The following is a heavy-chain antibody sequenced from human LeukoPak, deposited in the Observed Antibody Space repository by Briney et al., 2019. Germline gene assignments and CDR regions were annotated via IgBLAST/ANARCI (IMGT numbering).Heavy chain of an antibody. Sequence: SETLSLTRTVSGGSISSSSYYWGWIRQPPGKGLEWIGSIYYSGSTYYNPSLKSRVTISVDTSKNQFSLKLSSVTAADTAVYYCARDADSSLDYWGQGTLVTVSS. CDR3: ARDADSSLDY. CDR2: IYYSGST. V-gene: IGHV4-39*07. J-gene: IGHJ4*02. CDR1: GGSISSSSYY. D-gene: IGHD6-19*01.